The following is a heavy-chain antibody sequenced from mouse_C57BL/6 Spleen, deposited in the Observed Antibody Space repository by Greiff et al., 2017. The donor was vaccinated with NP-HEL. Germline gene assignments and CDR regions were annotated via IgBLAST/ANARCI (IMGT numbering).Heavy chain of an antibody. CDR1: GYAFSSSW. CDR2: IYPGDGDT. CDR3: ASSYDGYYFYYFDY. V-gene: IGHV1-82*01. J-gene: IGHJ2*01. D-gene: IGHD2-3*01. Sequence: VKLQESGPELVKPGASVKISCKASGYAFSSSWMNWVKQRPGKGLEWIGRIYPGDGDTNYNGKFKGKATLTADKSSSTAYMQLSSLTSEDSAVYFCASSYDGYYFYYFDYWGQGTTLTVSS.